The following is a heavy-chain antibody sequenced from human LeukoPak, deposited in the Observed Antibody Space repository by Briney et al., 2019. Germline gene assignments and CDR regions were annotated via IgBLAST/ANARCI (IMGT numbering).Heavy chain of an antibody. D-gene: IGHD3-10*01. J-gene: IGHJ4*02. CDR3: ARGSGSYLFAFDY. Sequence: ASVKVSCKASGYTFTSYYMHWVRQAPGQRLEWMGWINAGNGNTKYSQKFQGRVTITRDTSASTAYMELSSLRSEDTAVYYCARGSGSYLFAFDYWGQGTLVTVSS. V-gene: IGHV1-3*01. CDR2: INAGNGNT. CDR1: GYTFTSYY.